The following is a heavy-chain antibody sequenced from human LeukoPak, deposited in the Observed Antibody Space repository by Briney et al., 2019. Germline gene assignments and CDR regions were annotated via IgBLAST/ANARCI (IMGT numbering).Heavy chain of an antibody. CDR2: IYHSGST. J-gene: IGHJ4*02. D-gene: IGHD3-22*01. Sequence: SETLSLTCTVSGYSISSGYYWGWIRQPPGTGLEWIGSIYHSGSTYYNPSLKSRVTISVDTSKNQFSLKLSSVTAADTAVYYCARGRYFDSSSWGQGTLVTVSS. CDR1: GYSISSGYY. V-gene: IGHV4-38-2*02. CDR3: ARGRYFDSSS.